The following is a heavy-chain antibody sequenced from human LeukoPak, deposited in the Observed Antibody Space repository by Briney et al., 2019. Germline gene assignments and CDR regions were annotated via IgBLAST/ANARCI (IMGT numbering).Heavy chain of an antibody. J-gene: IGHJ4*02. CDR1: GVSVGAYY. Sequence: PSETLSLTCTVSGVSVGAYYWSWIRQPPGKGLEWIGYVYYRGITNYNPSLQSRVTISMDTSKNQFSLNLNSVTAADTAIYYCARHSSGQYSTSFYPRGLDSWGQGTRVTVSS. D-gene: IGHD6-13*01. V-gene: IGHV4-59*08. CDR2: VYYRGIT. CDR3: ARHSSGQYSTSFYPRGLDS.